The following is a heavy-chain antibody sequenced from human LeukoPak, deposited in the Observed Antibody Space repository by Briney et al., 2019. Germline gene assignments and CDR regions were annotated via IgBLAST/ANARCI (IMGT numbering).Heavy chain of an antibody. V-gene: IGHV3-30-3*02. CDR1: VFTFSSYA. J-gene: IGHJ3*02. D-gene: IGHD3-9*01. CDR3: AKLLRYSDQGAFDI. Sequence: PGGSLRLSCAASVFTFSSYAMNWVRQAPGKGLEWVAVISYDGSNKYYADSVKGRFTISRDNSKNTLYLQMNSLRAEDTAVYYCAKLLRYSDQGAFDIWGQGTMVTVSS. CDR2: ISYDGSNK.